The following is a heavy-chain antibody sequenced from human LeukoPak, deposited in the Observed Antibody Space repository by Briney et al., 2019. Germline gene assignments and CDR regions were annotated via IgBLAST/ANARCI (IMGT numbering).Heavy chain of an antibody. J-gene: IGHJ4*02. D-gene: IGHD6-19*01. CDR3: ATKQWLAPPPDS. V-gene: IGHV3-74*01. CDR1: GFTFSSYW. Sequence: PGGSRRLSCAASGFTFSSYWMHWVRQAPGKGLVWVSRINTDGSSTNYADSVKGRFTVSRDNADNTMFLQMNSVRDEDTAVYYCATKQWLAPPPDSWGQGTPVTVSS. CDR2: INTDGSST.